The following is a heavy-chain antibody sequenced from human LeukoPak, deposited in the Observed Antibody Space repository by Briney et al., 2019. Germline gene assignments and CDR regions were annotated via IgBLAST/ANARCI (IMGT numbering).Heavy chain of an antibody. CDR3: ARVGVDYSGNIIKYYFDY. CDR1: GGSISSYY. V-gene: IGHV4-59*01. Sequence: PSETLSLTCTVSGGSISSYYWSWIRQPPGKGLEWIGYVYYSGTTNYNPSLKSRVIISVDTSKNQFSLNLSPVIAADTAVYYCARVGVDYSGNIIKYYFDYWGQGTLVTVSS. J-gene: IGHJ4*02. CDR2: VYYSGTT. D-gene: IGHD4-23*01.